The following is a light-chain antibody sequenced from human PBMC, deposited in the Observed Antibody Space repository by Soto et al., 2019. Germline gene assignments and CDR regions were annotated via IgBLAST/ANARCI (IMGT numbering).Light chain of an antibody. CDR2: NNN. J-gene: IGLJ1*01. Sequence: QSALTQPPSASGTPGQRVTISCSGSSSNVGTNTVNWYLQLPGTAPRLLIYNNNQRPSGVPDRFSGSKSGTSASLAISGLQPEDEAHYCCSSWDDSLNGLFVFGTGTKVTVL. V-gene: IGLV1-44*01. CDR1: SSNVGTNT. CDR3: SSWDDSLNGLFV.